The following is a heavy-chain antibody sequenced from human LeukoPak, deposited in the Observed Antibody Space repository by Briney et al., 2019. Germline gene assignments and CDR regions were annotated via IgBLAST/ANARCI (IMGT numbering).Heavy chain of an antibody. CDR3: AKGWSGYYFDY. CDR2: IWYDGSNK. V-gene: IGHV3-33*06. Sequence: GSLRLSCAASGFTFSSYGMHWVRQAPGKGPEWVADIWYDGSNKYYADSVKGRFTISRDNSKNTLYLQMNSLRAEDTAVYYCAKGWSGYYFDYWGQGTLVTVSS. CDR1: GFTFSSYG. D-gene: IGHD3-3*01. J-gene: IGHJ4*02.